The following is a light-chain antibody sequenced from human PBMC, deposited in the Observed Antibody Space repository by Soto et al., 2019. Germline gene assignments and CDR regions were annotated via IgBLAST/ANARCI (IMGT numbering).Light chain of an antibody. CDR1: SSNIGAGYS. Sequence: LTQPPSVSGAPGQRVTISCTGSSSNIGAGYSVNWFQLLPGAAPKLLIFSNTLRPSGVPDRFSGSRSATSASLAITGLQAEDEADYYCQSYAATESVFGGGTKVTVL. CDR2: SNT. CDR3: QSYAATESV. J-gene: IGLJ2*01. V-gene: IGLV1-40*01.